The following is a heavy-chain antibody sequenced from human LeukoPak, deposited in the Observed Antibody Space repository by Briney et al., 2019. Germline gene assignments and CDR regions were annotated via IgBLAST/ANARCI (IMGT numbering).Heavy chain of an antibody. Sequence: PSETLSLTCGVYGGSFSGYSWSWIRQPPGQGLEWIGEIIHSGRINYNPSLKSRVTISFDTSNNHFSLRLSSMSAAETAVCYCGRGSRNFGYYYDYMDGWGEGTTVTVYS. J-gene: IGHJ6*03. V-gene: IGHV4-34*01. D-gene: IGHD2-2*01. CDR2: IIHSGRI. CDR3: GRGSRNFGYYYDYMDG. CDR1: GGSFSGYS.